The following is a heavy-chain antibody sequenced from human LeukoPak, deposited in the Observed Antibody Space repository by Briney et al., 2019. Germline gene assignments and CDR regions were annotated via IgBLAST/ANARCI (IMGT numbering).Heavy chain of an antibody. D-gene: IGHD5-18*01. CDR3: AREFDTAMVD. CDR1: GGSISSGDYY. V-gene: IGHV4-30-4*01. J-gene: IGHJ4*02. CDR2: IYYSGST. Sequence: SETLSLTCTVSGGSISSGDYYWSWVRQPPGKGLEWIGYIYYSGSTYYNPSLKSRVTISVDTSKNQFSLKLSSVTAADTAVYYCAREFDTAMVDWGQGTLVTVSS.